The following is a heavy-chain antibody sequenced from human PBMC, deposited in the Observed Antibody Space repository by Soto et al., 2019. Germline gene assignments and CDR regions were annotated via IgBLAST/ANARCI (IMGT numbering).Heavy chain of an antibody. Sequence: PGGSLRLSCAASGFTFSSYAMHWVRQAPGKGLEWAAVISYDGSNKYYADSVKGRFTISRDNSKNTLYLQMNSLRAEDTAVYYCARDPLGNPPDYWGQGTLVTVSS. CDR2: ISYDGSNK. CDR1: GFTFSSYA. CDR3: ARDPLGNPPDY. V-gene: IGHV3-30-3*01. D-gene: IGHD1-1*01. J-gene: IGHJ4*02.